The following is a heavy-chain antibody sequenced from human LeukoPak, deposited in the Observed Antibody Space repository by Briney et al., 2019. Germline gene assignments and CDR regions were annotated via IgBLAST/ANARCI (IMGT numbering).Heavy chain of an antibody. CDR3: ARDFMVRGVIISGWFDP. J-gene: IGHJ5*02. CDR1: GGSISSSSYY. D-gene: IGHD3-10*01. Sequence: SETLSLTCTVSGGSISSSSYYWGWIRQPPGKGLEWIGSIYYSGSTYYNPSLKRRVTISVDTSKNQFSLKLSSVTAADTAVYYCARDFMVRGVIISGWFDPWGQGTLVTVSS. V-gene: IGHV4-39*07. CDR2: IYYSGST.